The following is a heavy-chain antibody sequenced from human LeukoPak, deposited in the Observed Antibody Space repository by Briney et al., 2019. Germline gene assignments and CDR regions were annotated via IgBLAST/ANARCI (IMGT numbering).Heavy chain of an antibody. CDR2: IYYSGST. CDR3: ARRFATAPTYYYGSGRKGNYFDY. D-gene: IGHD3-10*01. Sequence: SETLSLTCTVSGASISFYYWGWIRQPPGKGLEWIGSIYYSGSTYYNPSLKSRVTISVDTSKNQFSLKLSSVTAADTAVYYCARRFATAPTYYYGSGRKGNYFDYWGQGTLVTVSS. CDR1: GASISFYY. V-gene: IGHV4-39*01. J-gene: IGHJ4*02.